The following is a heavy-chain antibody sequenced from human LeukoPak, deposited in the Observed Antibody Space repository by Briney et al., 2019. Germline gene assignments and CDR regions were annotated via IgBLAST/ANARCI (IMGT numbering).Heavy chain of an antibody. CDR2: ISADSST. D-gene: IGHD4-17*01. J-gene: IGHJ3*01. CDR3: TRDFGDLDAFDV. CDR1: GFTFSSYA. Sequence: PGGSLRLSCAASGFTFSSYAMSWVRQAPGKGLEWVSAISADSSTFYADSVRGRFIVSRDNSKNTLYLQMSSLRAEDTALYYCTRDFGDLDAFDVWGQGTMVTVSS. V-gene: IGHV3-23*01.